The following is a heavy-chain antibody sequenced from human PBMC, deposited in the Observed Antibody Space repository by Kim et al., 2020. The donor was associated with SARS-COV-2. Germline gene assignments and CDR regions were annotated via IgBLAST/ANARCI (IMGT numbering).Heavy chain of an antibody. CDR1: GFTFSSYA. Sequence: GGSLRLSCAASGFTFSSYAMHWVRQAPGKGLEWVAVISYDGSNKYYADSVKGRFTISRDNSKNTLYLQMNSLRAEDTAVYYCARVRRGQKNYDFWSGYPKMGYYYYYMDVWGKGTTVTVSS. CDR3: ARVRRGQKNYDFWSGYPKMGYYYYYMDV. J-gene: IGHJ6*03. D-gene: IGHD3-3*01. CDR2: ISYDGSNK. V-gene: IGHV3-30-3*01.